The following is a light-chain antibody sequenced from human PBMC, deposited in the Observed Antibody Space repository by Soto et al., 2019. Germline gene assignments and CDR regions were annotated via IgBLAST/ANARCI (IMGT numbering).Light chain of an antibody. J-gene: IGKJ4*01. V-gene: IGKV1-6*01. CDR3: LQDYSYPLT. CDR1: QSINSW. CDR2: SGS. Sequence: IQMSQSPSTLSACEGDRVTITCRASQSINSWFVWYQQKPGRAPKLLIYSGSSFKSGVPSRFSGSRSGTDFTLTISSLQPEDFATYYCLQDYSYPLTFGGGTKVDI.